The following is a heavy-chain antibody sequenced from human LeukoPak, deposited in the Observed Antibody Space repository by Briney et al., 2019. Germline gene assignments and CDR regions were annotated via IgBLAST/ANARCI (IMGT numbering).Heavy chain of an antibody. D-gene: IGHD3-3*01. V-gene: IGHV4-59*08. CDR2: IYDRGGT. CDR3: ARHRTAPRGFGNFNC. J-gene: IGHJ4*02. CDR1: GGSISSYY. Sequence: PSETLSLTCTVSGGSISSYYWSWIRQPPGKGLEWIGFIYDRGGTNYNPSLKSRVAISADTSKNQFSLKLSSVTAADTAVYYCARHRTAPRGFGNFNCWGQGTLVTVSA.